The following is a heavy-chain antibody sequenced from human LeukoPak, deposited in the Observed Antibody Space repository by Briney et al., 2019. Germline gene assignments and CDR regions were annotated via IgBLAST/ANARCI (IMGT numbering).Heavy chain of an antibody. V-gene: IGHV4-34*01. CDR1: GGSFSGYY. D-gene: IGHD2-2*02. Sequence: SETLSLTCAVYGGSFSGYYWSWIRQPPGQGLEWMGEINHSGSTNYNPSLKSRVTISADTSKNQFSLKLSSVTAADTAVYYCARGLYCSSTSCYMDYWGQGTLVTVSS. CDR3: ARGLYCSSTSCYMDY. CDR2: INHSGST. J-gene: IGHJ4*02.